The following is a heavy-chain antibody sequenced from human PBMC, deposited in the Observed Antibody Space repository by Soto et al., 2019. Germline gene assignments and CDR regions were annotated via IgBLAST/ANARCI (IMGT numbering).Heavy chain of an antibody. Sequence: QVQLVQSGAEVKKPGASVKVSCKASGYTFASHDINRVRQATGQGLEWMGWMNPNSGNTGYAQKFQGRVTMTRNTSISTAYMELSSLRSEDTAVYYCARVRRIAARAVDYWGQGTLVTVSS. J-gene: IGHJ4*02. V-gene: IGHV1-8*01. CDR1: GYTFASHD. D-gene: IGHD6-6*01. CDR3: ARVRRIAARAVDY. CDR2: MNPNSGNT.